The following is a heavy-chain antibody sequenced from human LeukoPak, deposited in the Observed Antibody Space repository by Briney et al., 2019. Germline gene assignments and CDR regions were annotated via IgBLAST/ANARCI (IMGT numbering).Heavy chain of an antibody. CDR3: ARDTHSTVTTLLSDY. CDR1: GFTFSSYS. CDR2: ISSSSSYI. Sequence: PGGSLRLSCAASGFTFSSYSMNWVRQAPGKGLEWVSSISSSSSYIYYADSVKGRFTISRDNAKNSLYLQMNSLRAEDTAVYYCARDTHSTVTTLLSDYWGQGTLVTVSS. J-gene: IGHJ4*02. D-gene: IGHD4-17*01. V-gene: IGHV3-21*01.